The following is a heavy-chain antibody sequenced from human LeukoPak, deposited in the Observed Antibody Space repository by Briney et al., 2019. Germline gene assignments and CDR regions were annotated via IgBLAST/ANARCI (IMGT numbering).Heavy chain of an antibody. Sequence: PGGSLRLSCAASGFTFSDYWMSWVRQAPGKGLEWVANIKQDGSEQYYVDSVKGRFTISRDNAKNSLFLQMSSLRAEDTAVYYCATTTAGFDYWGQGTLVTVSS. V-gene: IGHV3-7*01. CDR1: GFTFSDYW. CDR3: ATTTAGFDY. CDR2: IKQDGSEQ. D-gene: IGHD4-11*01. J-gene: IGHJ4*02.